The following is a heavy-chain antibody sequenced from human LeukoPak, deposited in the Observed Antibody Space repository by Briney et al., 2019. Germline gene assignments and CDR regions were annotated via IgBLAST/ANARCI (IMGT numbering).Heavy chain of an antibody. CDR2: IYHSGST. J-gene: IGHJ4*02. D-gene: IGHD3-22*01. CDR3: ARRPYYFDSRFDF. Sequence: SETLSLTCAVSGGSISSSNWWSWVRQPPGKGLEWTGEIYHSGSTNYNPSLKSRVTVSVDKSKNQFSLKLNSVTAADTAVYYCARRPYYFDSRFDFWGQGTLVTVSS. CDR1: GGSISSSNW. V-gene: IGHV4-4*02.